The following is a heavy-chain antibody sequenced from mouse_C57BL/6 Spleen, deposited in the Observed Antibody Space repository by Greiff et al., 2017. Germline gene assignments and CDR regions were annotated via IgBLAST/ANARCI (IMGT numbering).Heavy chain of an antibody. CDR3: TTNSNGAWFAD. Sequence: VQLQQSGAELVRPGASVKLSCTASGFNIKDDYMHWVQQRPEQGLEWIGWIDPENGDTEYASKFQGKATITADTSSNTAYLQLSSLTSEDTAVYYCTTNSNGAWFADWGKGALVTVAA. V-gene: IGHV14-4*01. J-gene: IGHJ3*01. CDR1: GFNIKDDY. D-gene: IGHD2-5*01. CDR2: IDPENGDT.